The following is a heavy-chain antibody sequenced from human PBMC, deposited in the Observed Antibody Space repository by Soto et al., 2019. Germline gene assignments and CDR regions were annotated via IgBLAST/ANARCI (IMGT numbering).Heavy chain of an antibody. J-gene: IGHJ4*02. V-gene: IGHV4-34*01. CDR1: GGSFIGYY. CDR2: INHSGST. Sequence: PXGTLTLTGAVYGGSFIGYYWSWIRQPPGKGLEWIGEINHSGSTNYNPSLKSRVTISVDTSKNQFSLKLSSVTAADTAVYYCARGLALDYWGQGTLVTAPQ. CDR3: ARGLALDY.